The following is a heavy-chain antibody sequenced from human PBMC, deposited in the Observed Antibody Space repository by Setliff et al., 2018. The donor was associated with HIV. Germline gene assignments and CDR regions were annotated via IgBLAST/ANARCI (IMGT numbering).Heavy chain of an antibody. V-gene: IGHV3-7*03. CDR1: GFTFSTYW. Sequence: PGGSLRLSCAASGFTFSTYWMSWVRQAPGKGLEWVANIKQDGSEKYCVDSVKGRFTISRDNAKNSLYLQMNSLRAEDMALYYCVRDKWLVPDTFDIWGQGTMVTVSS. J-gene: IGHJ3*02. CDR2: IKQDGSEK. D-gene: IGHD6-19*01. CDR3: VRDKWLVPDTFDI.